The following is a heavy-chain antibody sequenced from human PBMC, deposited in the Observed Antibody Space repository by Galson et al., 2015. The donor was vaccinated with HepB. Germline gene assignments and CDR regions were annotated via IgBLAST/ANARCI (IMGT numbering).Heavy chain of an antibody. V-gene: IGHV1-18*04. CDR3: ARVGPPSSFSRSDCFDY. CDR1: GYTFTSYG. Sequence: SVKVSCKASGYTFTSYGISWVRQAPGQGLEWMGWISAYNGNTNYAQKLQGRVTMTTDTSTSTAYMELRSLRSDDTAVYYCARVGPPSSFSRSDCFDYWGQGTLVTVSS. J-gene: IGHJ4*02. D-gene: IGHD2-2*01. CDR2: ISAYNGNT.